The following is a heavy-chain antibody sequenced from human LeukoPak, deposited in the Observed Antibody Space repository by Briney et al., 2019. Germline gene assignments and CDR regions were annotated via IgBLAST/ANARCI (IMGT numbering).Heavy chain of an antibody. CDR3: ARLSTAVADSDY. V-gene: IGHV3-7*01. J-gene: IGHJ4*02. CDR1: GFTFSSYW. CDR2: INKDGSDK. Sequence: GGSLRLSCAASGFTFSSYWMSWVRQAPGKGLEWVANINKDGSDKYYVDSVKGRITISRDNAKNSLYLQMNSLRAEDTAVYYCARLSTAVADSDYWGQGTLVTVSS. D-gene: IGHD6-13*01.